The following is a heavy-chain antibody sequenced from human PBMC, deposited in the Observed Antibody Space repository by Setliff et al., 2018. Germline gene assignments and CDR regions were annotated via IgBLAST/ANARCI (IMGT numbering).Heavy chain of an antibody. CDR3: ATLSKDLNY. D-gene: IGHD3-3*01. CDR2: TWHDGTNK. Sequence: PGGSLRLSCAASGLTLINNGFHWVRQAPGKGLEWVAITWHDGTNKYYADSVKGRFDISRDSSKNTVYLQMNSLTAEDTAMYYCATLSKDLNYWGQGTLVTVSS. V-gene: IGHV3-33*01. J-gene: IGHJ4*02. CDR1: GLTLINNG.